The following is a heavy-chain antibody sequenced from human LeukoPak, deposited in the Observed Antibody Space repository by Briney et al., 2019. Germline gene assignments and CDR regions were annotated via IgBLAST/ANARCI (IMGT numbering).Heavy chain of an antibody. CDR3: ARGVTVVNFDF. V-gene: IGHV4-61*02. J-gene: IGHJ4*02. CDR2: IYTSGSI. D-gene: IGHD4-23*01. CDR1: GGSISSSSYY. Sequence: KSSQTLSLTCTVSGGSISSSSYYWSWIRQPAGKGLEWIGRIYTSGSINYNPSLKSRVTTSVDTSKNQFSLKLSSVTAADTAVYYCARGVTVVNFDFWGQGTLVTVSS.